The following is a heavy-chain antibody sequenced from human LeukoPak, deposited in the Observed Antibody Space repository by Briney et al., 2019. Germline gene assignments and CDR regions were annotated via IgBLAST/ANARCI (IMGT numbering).Heavy chain of an antibody. CDR2: IYYSGST. V-gene: IGHV4-30-4*01. Sequence: PSETLSLTCTVSGGSISSGDYYWSWIRQPPGKGLEWIGYIYYSGSTYYNPSLKSRVTISVDTSKNQFSLKLSSVTAADTAVYYCARVVYYDSSGYDYWGRGTLVTVSS. J-gene: IGHJ4*02. CDR3: ARVVYYDSSGYDY. CDR1: GGSISSGDYY. D-gene: IGHD3-22*01.